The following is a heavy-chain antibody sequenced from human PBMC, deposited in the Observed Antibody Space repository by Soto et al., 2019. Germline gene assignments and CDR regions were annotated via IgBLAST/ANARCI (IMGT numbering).Heavy chain of an antibody. CDR1: GGTLSNYG. CDR3: SRGDATKIVVTTYYAMDV. D-gene: IGHD4-17*01. J-gene: IGHJ6*02. Sequence: QVQLVQSGAEVKKPGSSVRVSCKASGGTLSNYGISWVRQAPGQGLEWMRGIIPVFGTANYAQKFQGRVTITADESKSTVYMDVTSLRSEDTAVYYCSRGDATKIVVTTYYAMDVWGQGTTVSVSS. V-gene: IGHV1-69*12. CDR2: IIPVFGTA.